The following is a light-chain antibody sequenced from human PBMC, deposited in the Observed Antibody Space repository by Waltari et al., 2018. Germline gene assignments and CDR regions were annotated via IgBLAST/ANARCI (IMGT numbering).Light chain of an antibody. Sequence: SRATKDNGNRLAWFQQKPGKVPDLLCYGASTLQSGVPSRFSGSGSVTDFTLTISSLQPEDVATYYCQKYDTAVRTFGQGTKVEIK. CDR3: QKYDTAVRT. CDR1: KDNGNR. V-gene: IGKV1-27*01. J-gene: IGKJ1*01. CDR2: GAS.